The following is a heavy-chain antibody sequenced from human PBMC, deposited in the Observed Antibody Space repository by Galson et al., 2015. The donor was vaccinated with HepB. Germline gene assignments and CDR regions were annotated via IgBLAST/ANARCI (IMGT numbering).Heavy chain of an antibody. CDR1: GFSLSNARMG. J-gene: IGHJ4*02. Sequence: PALVKPTQTLTLTCTVSGFSLSNARMGVSWIRQPPGKALEWLAHIFSNDEKSYSPSLKSRLTISKDTSKSQVVLTMTNMDPVDTATYYCARIDRGGDCFDYWGQGTLVTVSS. D-gene: IGHD2-15*01. CDR2: IFSNDEK. CDR3: ARIDRGGDCFDY. V-gene: IGHV2-26*01.